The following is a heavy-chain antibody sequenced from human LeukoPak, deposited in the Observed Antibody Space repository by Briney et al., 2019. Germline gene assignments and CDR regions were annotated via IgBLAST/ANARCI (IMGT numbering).Heavy chain of an antibody. CDR3: ARDRLHYVEYEKTFDH. Sequence: PGGSLRLSCAASGFTFSDSYMTWIRQAPGKGLEWVSYISNSGSSIYYADSVKGRFTTSRDNAKSSLYLQMNSLRAEDTAVYYCARDRLHYVEYEKTFDHWGQGTLVTVSS. D-gene: IGHD4-17*01. J-gene: IGHJ4*02. CDR1: GFTFSDSY. CDR2: ISNSGSSI. V-gene: IGHV3-11*04.